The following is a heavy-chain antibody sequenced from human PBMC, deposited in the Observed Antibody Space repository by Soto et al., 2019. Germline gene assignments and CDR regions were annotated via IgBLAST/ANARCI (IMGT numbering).Heavy chain of an antibody. CDR1: GFTFSSYS. D-gene: IGHD3-3*01. CDR3: ARDHPYDFWSGYPDQDAFDI. CDR2: ISSSSSYI. V-gene: IGHV3-21*01. Sequence: EVQLVESGGGLVKPGGSLRLSCAASGFTFSSYSMNWVRQAPGKGLEWVSSISSSSSYIYYVDSVKGRFTISRDNAKNSLYLQMNSLRAEDTAVYYCARDHPYDFWSGYPDQDAFDIWGQGTMVTVSS. J-gene: IGHJ3*02.